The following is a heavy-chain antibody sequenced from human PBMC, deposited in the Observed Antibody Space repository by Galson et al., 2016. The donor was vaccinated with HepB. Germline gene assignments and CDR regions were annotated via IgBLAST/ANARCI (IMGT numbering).Heavy chain of an antibody. J-gene: IGHJ5*01. Sequence: SLRLSCAASGFTFSNYAMNWVRQVPGKGLEWVSALSSSAITTHCADSVKGRFTISRDNSKNTLYLQMNSLRAEDTAVYYCAKGPNSEGGWFDYWGQGTLVIVSS. CDR2: LSSSAITT. CDR3: AKGPNSEGGWFDY. CDR1: GFTFSNYA. V-gene: IGHV3-23*01.